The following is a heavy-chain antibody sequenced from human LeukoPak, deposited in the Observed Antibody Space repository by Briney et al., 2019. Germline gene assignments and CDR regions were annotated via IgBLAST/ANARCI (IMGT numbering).Heavy chain of an antibody. J-gene: IGHJ4*02. V-gene: IGHV3-23*01. CDR1: GFTFSNYA. D-gene: IGHD6-19*01. CDR3: AKHVWTSGWFFDY. CDR2: ISGSGGQK. Sequence: GGSLRLSCAASGFTFSNYALSWVRQAPGKGLEWVSLISGSGGQKDYADSVKGRFTISRDNSRNTLNLQMNSLKAEDTAVYYCAKHVWTSGWFFDYWGQGTLVTVSS.